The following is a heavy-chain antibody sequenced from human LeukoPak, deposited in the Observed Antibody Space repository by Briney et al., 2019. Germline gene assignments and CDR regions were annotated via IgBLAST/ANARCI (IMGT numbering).Heavy chain of an antibody. J-gene: IGHJ4*02. V-gene: IGHV3-49*04. CDR2: IRSKALYGTS. Sequence: RAGGSLRLSCRGSGFRFGGYALSWVRQAPGKGLEWVGFIRSKALYGTSEYAASVEGRFTISRDDSNSIAYLQMNSLKTEDTAVYFCVRESVRDYYLDYWGQGTLVTVSS. D-gene: IGHD3-10*02. CDR1: GFRFGGYA. CDR3: VRESVRDYYLDY.